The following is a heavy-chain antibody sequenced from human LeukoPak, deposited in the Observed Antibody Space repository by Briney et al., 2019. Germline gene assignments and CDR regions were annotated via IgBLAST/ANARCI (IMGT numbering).Heavy chain of an antibody. J-gene: IGHJ6*03. CDR2: INPNRGKQ. CDR1: GYTFTNYD. CDR3: ARGPGTALKYDYYYYYMDV. D-gene: IGHD5-18*01. Sequence: ASVNVSCEASGYTFTNYDINWVRQATGRGGGWVGWINPNRGKQSYQQKFQDRVTITRNSSISTAYMELSSMRSEDPAVYYCARGPGTALKYDYYYYYMDVWGKGTTVTVSS. V-gene: IGHV1-8*01.